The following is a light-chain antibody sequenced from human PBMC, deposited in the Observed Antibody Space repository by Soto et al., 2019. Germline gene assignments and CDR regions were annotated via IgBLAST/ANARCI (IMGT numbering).Light chain of an antibody. CDR1: QSVSSY. V-gene: IGKV3-11*01. CDR3: QQRSNWPPIT. J-gene: IGKJ5*01. Sequence: EIVLTQSPATLSLSPGERATLSCRASQSVSSYLAWYQQKPGQAPRLLIYDASNRATGIPARFSGSGSGTDFTLTISSLEPEYFAVYYCQQRSNWPPITCGQGTRLESK. CDR2: DAS.